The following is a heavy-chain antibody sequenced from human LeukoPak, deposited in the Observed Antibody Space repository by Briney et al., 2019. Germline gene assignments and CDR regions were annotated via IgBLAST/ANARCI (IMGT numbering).Heavy chain of an antibody. Sequence: GGSLRLSCAASGFDFSSNWMHWVRHAPGQGLVWVSRIKGGGISTNYADSVKGRLTISRDIAKNTLYLQMNSLRAEDTGVYYCAKDHYWSIDYWGRGTLVTVSS. CDR2: IKGGGIST. CDR3: AKDHYWSIDY. D-gene: IGHD3-3*01. J-gene: IGHJ4*02. V-gene: IGHV3-74*01. CDR1: GFDFSSNW.